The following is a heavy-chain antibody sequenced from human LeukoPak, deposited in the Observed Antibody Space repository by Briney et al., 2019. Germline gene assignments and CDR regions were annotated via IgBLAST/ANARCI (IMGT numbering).Heavy chain of an antibody. CDR1: GGSISSGGYY. Sequence: SETLSLTCTVSGGSISSGGYYWSWIRQHPGKGLEWIGYIYYSGSTYYNSSLKSRVTISVDTSKNQFSLKLSSVTAADTAVYYCARAVDGYDNFDYWGQGTLVTVSS. V-gene: IGHV4-31*03. J-gene: IGHJ4*02. CDR3: ARAVDGYDNFDY. D-gene: IGHD5-12*01. CDR2: IYYSGST.